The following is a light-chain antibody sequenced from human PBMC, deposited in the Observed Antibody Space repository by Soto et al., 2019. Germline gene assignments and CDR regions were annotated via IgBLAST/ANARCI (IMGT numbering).Light chain of an antibody. CDR3: QHYHHWLWT. J-gene: IGKJ1*01. Sequence: EIVMTQSPATLSVSPGERATLSCRASQSVSSNLAWYQQKPGQAPRLLIYGASTRATGIPARFSGSGSGTEFTLTISSLQSEDFAVYYCQHYHHWLWTFGQGTKVEIK. V-gene: IGKV3-15*01. CDR2: GAS. CDR1: QSVSSN.